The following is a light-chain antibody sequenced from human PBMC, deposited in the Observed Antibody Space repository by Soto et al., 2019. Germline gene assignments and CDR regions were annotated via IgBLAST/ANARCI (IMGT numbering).Light chain of an antibody. CDR2: GAS. V-gene: IGKV3-15*01. J-gene: IGKJ1*01. CDR1: QSVRSN. Sequence: EVVVTQSPATLSMSPGEIATLSCRASQSVRSNFAWYQQKPGQAPRLLIYGASTRATGIPARFSASRSGTEFTFIISSLQSEDFVLYYCQQYNDWPPTFGQGTKVEIK. CDR3: QQYNDWPPT.